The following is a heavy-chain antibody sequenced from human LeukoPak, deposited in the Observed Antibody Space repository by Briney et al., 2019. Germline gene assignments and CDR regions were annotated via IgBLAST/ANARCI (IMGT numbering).Heavy chain of an antibody. J-gene: IGHJ4*02. Sequence: SETLSLTCIVSGYTLSSAHYWGWIRPPPGKGLEWLGTLYHRGNTFYNPFLKGRVSISVDTSKNHFSLNVTSVTPADPAVYFCARRRLYDSGRFDWGQGTVVTVSS. CDR3: ARRRLYDSGRFD. V-gene: IGHV4-38-2*02. CDR1: GYTLSSAHY. D-gene: IGHD3-10*01. CDR2: LYHRGNT.